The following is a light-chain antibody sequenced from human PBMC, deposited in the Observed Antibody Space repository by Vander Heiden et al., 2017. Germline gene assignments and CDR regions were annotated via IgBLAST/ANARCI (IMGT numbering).Light chain of an antibody. V-gene: IGKV2-30*01. CDR2: KVS. CDR3: MQGTHWPPIT. CDR1: QSLRYSDENTY. J-gene: IGKJ5*01. Sequence: DVVITQSPLSLPVTLGQPASISCRSSQSLRYSDENTYLSWFQQRPGQSPRRLIYKVSNRDSGVPDRFSGSGSDTDFTLKISRGEAEDVGVYYCMQGTHWPPITLGQGTRLEIK.